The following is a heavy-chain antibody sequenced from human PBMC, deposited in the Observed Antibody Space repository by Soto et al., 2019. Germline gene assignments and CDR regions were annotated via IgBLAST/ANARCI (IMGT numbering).Heavy chain of an antibody. V-gene: IGHV4-61*01. Sequence: SETLSLTCTASGGSVSSGSYYWSWIRQPPGKGLEWIGYMYYSGSTNYNPSLKSRVTISVDTSKNQFSLKLSSVTAADTAVYYFAREFSGYINWCDPWGQGTRVTAPQ. CDR3: AREFSGYINWCDP. CDR1: GGSVSSGSYY. J-gene: IGHJ5*02. CDR2: MYYSGST. D-gene: IGHD3-16*02.